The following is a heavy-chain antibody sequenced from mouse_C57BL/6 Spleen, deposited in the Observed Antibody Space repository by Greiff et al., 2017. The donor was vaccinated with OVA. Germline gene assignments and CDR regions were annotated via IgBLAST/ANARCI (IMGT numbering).Heavy chain of an antibody. D-gene: IGHD1-1*01. CDR1: GYSITSGYY. CDR2: ISYDGSN. J-gene: IGHJ4*01. Sequence: VQLQQSGPGLVKPSQSLSLTCSVTGYSITSGYYWNWIRQFPGNKLEWMGYISYDGSNNYNPSLKNRISITRDTSKNQFFLKLNSVTTEDTATYYCARELVVYAMDYWGQGTSVTVSS. V-gene: IGHV3-6*01. CDR3: ARELVVYAMDY.